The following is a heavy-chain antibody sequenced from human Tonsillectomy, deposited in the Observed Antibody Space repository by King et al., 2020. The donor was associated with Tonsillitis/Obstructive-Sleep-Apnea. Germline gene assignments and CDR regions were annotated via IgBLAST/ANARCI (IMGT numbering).Heavy chain of an antibody. V-gene: IGHV3-23*04. J-gene: IGHJ4*02. Sequence: VQLVESGGGLVQPGGSLRLSCEASGFTFSSYAMSWVRQAPGKGLEWVSAISGSGGSRTYYADSVKGRFTISRDTSKNALYLQRNSLRVEDTAVYYCAKALWAYYHDGSGFYYFDYWGQGTLVTVSS. D-gene: IGHD3-22*01. CDR1: GFTFSSYA. CDR2: ISGSGGSRT. CDR3: AKALWAYYHDGSGFYYFDY.